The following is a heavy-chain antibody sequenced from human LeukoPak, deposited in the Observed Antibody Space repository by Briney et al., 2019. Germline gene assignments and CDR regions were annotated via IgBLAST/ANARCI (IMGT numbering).Heavy chain of an antibody. J-gene: IGHJ4*02. D-gene: IGHD3-22*01. CDR3: ARDRRYYDSSGYIRGFDY. CDR1: GGSFSGYY. CDR2: INHSGST. V-gene: IGHV4-34*01. Sequence: NPSETLSLTCAVYGGSFSGYYWSWIRQPPGKGLEWIGEINHSGSTNYNPSLKSRVTISVDTSKNQFSLKLSSVTAADTAVYYCARDRRYYDSSGYIRGFDYWGQGTLVTVSS.